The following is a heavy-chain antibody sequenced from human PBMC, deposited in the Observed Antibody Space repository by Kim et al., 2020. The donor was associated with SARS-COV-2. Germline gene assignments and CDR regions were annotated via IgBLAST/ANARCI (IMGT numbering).Heavy chain of an antibody. Sequence: GGSLRLSCAASGFTFSDYYMSWIRQAPGKGLEWVSYISSSSSYTNYADSVKGRFTISRDNAKNSLYLQMNSLRAEDTAVYYCAKIERLNFVVVPAASYNWFDPWGQGTLVTVSS. D-gene: IGHD2-2*01. CDR3: AKIERLNFVVVPAASYNWFDP. J-gene: IGHJ5*02. CDR2: ISSSSSYT. V-gene: IGHV3-11*03. CDR1: GFTFSDYY.